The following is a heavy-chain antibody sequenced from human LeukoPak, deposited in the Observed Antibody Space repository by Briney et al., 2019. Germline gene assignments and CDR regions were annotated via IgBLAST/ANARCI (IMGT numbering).Heavy chain of an antibody. Sequence: SETLSLTCTVSGGSINYYHWSWIRQPPGKGLESIGYIYYSGSANYNPSLKSRVTMSVDTSKNQFSLKLNSVTAADTAVYYCARGLYGSKGIFDSWGQGTLVTVSS. CDR1: GGSINYYH. CDR3: ARGLYGSKGIFDS. CDR2: IYYSGSA. V-gene: IGHV4-59*01. J-gene: IGHJ4*02. D-gene: IGHD3-10*01.